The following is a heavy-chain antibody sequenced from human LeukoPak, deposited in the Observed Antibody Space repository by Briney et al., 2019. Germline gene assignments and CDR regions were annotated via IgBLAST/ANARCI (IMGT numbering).Heavy chain of an antibody. V-gene: IGHV4-4*07. CDR1: GGSISDYY. CDR3: ASLRRDSSGWYADDS. D-gene: IGHD6-19*01. CDR2: IAVTDRT. J-gene: IGHJ4*02. Sequence: SETLSLTCNVSGGSISDYYCSWIRQPAGKGLEWIGRIAVTDRTNYNPSLPSRVTMSVDTPKKQLSLNLRSLRAADTAVYYCASLRRDSSGWYADDSWGQGTLVTVSS.